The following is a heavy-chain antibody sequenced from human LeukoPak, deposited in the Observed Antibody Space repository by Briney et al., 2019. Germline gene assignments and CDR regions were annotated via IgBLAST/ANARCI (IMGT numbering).Heavy chain of an antibody. CDR2: IYYSGST. CDR1: GYSISTGHY. Sequence: SETLSLTCTVPGYSISTGHYWGWIRQPPGKGLEWIGKIYYSGSTYYNPSLKSRVTMSVDTSKNQFSLKLSSVTAADTAVYFCVRDSLRGDYVPDSWGQGTLVTVSS. CDR3: VRDSLRGDYVPDS. D-gene: IGHD4-17*01. V-gene: IGHV4-38-2*02. J-gene: IGHJ5*01.